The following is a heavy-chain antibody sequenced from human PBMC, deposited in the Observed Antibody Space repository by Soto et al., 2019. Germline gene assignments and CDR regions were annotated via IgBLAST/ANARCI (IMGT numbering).Heavy chain of an antibody. D-gene: IGHD5-12*01. J-gene: IGHJ4*02. V-gene: IGHV3-33*01. CDR3: XXXXXXXXXXXXVAPDY. CDR1: GFAFNNFG. Sequence: QEQLVESGGGVVQPGRSLRLSCAASGFAFNNFGIHWVRQAPGKGLXXXXVIWYDGRNKYYADSVKGRFTISRDNSKXXXXXXXXXXXXXXXXXXXXXXXXXXXXXXXXVAPDYWGQGTLVTVSS. CDR2: IWYDGRNK.